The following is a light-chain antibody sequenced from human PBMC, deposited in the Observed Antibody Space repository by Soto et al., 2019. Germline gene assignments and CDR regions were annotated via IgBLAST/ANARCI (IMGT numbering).Light chain of an antibody. V-gene: IGKV3-15*01. CDR3: QKYNDWPLP. Sequence: EIVMTQSPVTLSVSPGERATLSCRASQSVSSNLAWYQKKPGQAPRLLIDGASIRATGIPARFSGSGSGTEFTLTISSLQSEDFAVYYCQKYNDWPLPFGGGTKVEIK. CDR2: GAS. CDR1: QSVSSN. J-gene: IGKJ4*01.